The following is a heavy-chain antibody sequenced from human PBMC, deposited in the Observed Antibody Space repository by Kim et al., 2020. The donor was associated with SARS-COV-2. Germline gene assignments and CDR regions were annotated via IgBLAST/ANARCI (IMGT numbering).Heavy chain of an antibody. Sequence: GGSLRLSCAASGFTFDDDGIQWVRQVPGKGLEWVAIIRRDGGEIKYADSVKGRFTIPRDNSKKSVYLQMNSLRSEDTALYYCVRGQQWLIKNWGQGTQVTVSS. CDR1: GFTFDDDG. D-gene: IGHD6-19*01. J-gene: IGHJ4*02. CDR3: VRGQQWLIKN. CDR2: IRRDGGEI. V-gene: IGHV3-43*02.